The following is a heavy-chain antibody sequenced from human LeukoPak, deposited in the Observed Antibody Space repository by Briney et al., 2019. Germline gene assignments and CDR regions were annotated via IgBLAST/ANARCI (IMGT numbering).Heavy chain of an antibody. V-gene: IGHV3-9*01. CDR2: ISWNSGSI. D-gene: IGHD3-10*01. J-gene: IGHJ4*02. Sequence: PGRSLRLSCAASGFTFDDYAMHWVRQTPGKGLEWVSGISWNSGSIGYADSVKGRFTISRDNAKNSLYLQMNSLRAEDTAVYYCARDIRFRSYGSGSYYGGYYFVYWGQGTLVTVSS. CDR1: GFTFDDYA. CDR3: ARDIRFRSYGSGSYYGGYYFVY.